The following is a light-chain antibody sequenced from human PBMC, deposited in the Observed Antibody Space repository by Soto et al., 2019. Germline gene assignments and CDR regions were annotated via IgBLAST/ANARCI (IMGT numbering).Light chain of an antibody. V-gene: IGKV3-15*01. CDR1: QSVNTN. CDR3: QQYNSWPYT. Sequence: ETVMTQSPATLSASPGERAPLSCRASQSVNTNLAWYQQKPGQAPRLLIYDASTRATGIPASFSGSGSGTELTLTIRSLQSEDAAVYYCQQYNSWPYTFVQGTKLEI. J-gene: IGKJ2*01. CDR2: DAS.